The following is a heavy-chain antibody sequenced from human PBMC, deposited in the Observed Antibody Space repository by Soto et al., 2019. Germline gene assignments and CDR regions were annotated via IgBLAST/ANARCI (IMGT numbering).Heavy chain of an antibody. CDR1: GITLSNYW. CDR3: AYFTRGGPT. J-gene: IGHJ4*02. CDR2: ISSDGSST. D-gene: IGHD1-26*01. V-gene: IGHV3-74*01. Sequence: EVQLLESGGGLVQPGGSLRLSCAASGITLSNYWVHWVRHAPGKGLVWVSRISSDGSSTSYADSGKGRFTISRDNAKNTLYRQRNRRRGEDTAVYNCAYFTRGGPTGGQGALVTIS.